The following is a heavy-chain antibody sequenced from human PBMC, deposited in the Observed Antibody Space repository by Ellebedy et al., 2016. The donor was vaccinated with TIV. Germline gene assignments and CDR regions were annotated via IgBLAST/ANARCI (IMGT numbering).Heavy chain of an antibody. CDR2: ISYDGSNK. CDR3: ARALNHVDTVSTAPLDC. J-gene: IGHJ4*02. V-gene: IGHV3-30*04. Sequence: GESLKISCAASGFTFSCCAMSWVRQAPGKGLEWVALISYDGSNKYFADSVQGRFTISRDNSQNTLYLLMNSLRGDDTAIYYCARALNHVDTVSTAPLDCWGQGTLVTVSS. CDR1: GFTFSCCA. D-gene: IGHD5/OR15-5a*01.